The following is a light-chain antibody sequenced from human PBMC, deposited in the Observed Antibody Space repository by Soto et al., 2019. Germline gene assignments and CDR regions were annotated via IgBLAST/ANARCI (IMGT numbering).Light chain of an antibody. CDR2: TNN. CDR3: AAWDGSLNVYV. V-gene: IGLV1-44*01. J-gene: IGLJ1*01. Sequence: QSVLTLPPSASGTPGQRVTISCSGSSSSIGSNSVNWYQQLPRTAPKVLIYTNNQRPSGVPDRFSGSKSGTSASLAISGLQSEDEADYYCAAWDGSLNVYVFGTGTKVTVL. CDR1: SSSIGSNS.